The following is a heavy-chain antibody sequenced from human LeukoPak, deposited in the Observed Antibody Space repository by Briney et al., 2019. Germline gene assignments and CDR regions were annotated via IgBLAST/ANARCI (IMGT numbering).Heavy chain of an antibody. J-gene: IGHJ4*02. V-gene: IGHV3-48*02. CDR2: ISSSSNPI. Sequence: GGSLRLSCAASGFTFSSHSMNWVRQAPGKGLEWVSYISSSSNPIYYTDSVKGRFTISRDNAKNSLYLQMNSLRDEDTAVYYCARHRYSSGWYGYWGQGTLVTVSS. D-gene: IGHD6-19*01. CDR1: GFTFSSHS. CDR3: ARHRYSSGWYGY.